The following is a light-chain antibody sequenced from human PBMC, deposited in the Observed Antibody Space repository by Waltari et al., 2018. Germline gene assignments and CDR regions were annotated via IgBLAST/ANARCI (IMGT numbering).Light chain of an antibody. CDR3: QQRRNWPLT. J-gene: IGKJ4*01. CDR2: EAS. V-gene: IGKV3-11*01. Sequence: ARKRVGTLLAWYQPRPGQSPRLLIYEASYRATGIPARFSGSGSETDFTLTISSLQPEDFAVYYCQQRRNWPLTFGGGTRVQI. CDR1: KRVGTL.